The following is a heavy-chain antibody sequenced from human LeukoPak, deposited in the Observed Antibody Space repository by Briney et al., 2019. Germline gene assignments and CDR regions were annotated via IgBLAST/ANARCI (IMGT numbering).Heavy chain of an antibody. CDR3: ARLGLEVGGSNWFDP. D-gene: IGHD1-1*01. Sequence: GGSLRLSCAAPGFSFSSNWMGWVRQAPGKGLEWVAHIKRDGSQKYYLDSVKGRFTISRDNAKNSLYLQMNSLRVEDTAVYYCARLGLEVGGSNWFDPWGQGTLVTVSS. CDR2: IKRDGSQK. CDR1: GFSFSSNW. V-gene: IGHV3-7*01. J-gene: IGHJ5*02.